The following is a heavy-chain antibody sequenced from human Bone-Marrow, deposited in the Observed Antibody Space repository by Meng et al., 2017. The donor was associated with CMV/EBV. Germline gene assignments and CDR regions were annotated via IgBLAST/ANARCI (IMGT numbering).Heavy chain of an antibody. CDR3: ARGWYSSSWFLDY. J-gene: IGHJ4*02. CDR1: GFTFDDYA. D-gene: IGHD6-13*01. Sequence: SCAASGFTFDDYAMHWVRQAPGKGLEWVSGISWNSGSIGYADSVKGRFTISRDNAKNSLYLQMNSLRAEDMALYYCARGWYSSSWFLDYWGQGTLVTVSS. V-gene: IGHV3-9*03. CDR2: ISWNSGSI.